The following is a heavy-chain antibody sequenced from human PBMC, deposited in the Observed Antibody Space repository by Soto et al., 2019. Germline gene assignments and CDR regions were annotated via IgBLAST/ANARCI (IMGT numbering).Heavy chain of an antibody. D-gene: IGHD2-15*01. CDR1: GFTFSSFA. V-gene: IGHV3-23*01. Sequence: EVQLWESGGGLVQPGGSLRLSCAASGFTFSSFAVNWVRQSPGKWLEWVSSISGSGGNTYYADSVKGRFTISRDNSKNTLSLQMNSLRAEDTGVYYCAKGGDDCSGGTCYYCYYGMDVWVQGTTVTVSS. CDR2: ISGSGGNT. CDR3: AKGGDDCSGGTCYYCYYGMDV. J-gene: IGHJ6*02.